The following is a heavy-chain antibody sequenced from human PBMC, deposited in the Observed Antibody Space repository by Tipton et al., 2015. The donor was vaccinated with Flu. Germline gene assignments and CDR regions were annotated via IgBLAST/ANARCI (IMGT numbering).Heavy chain of an antibody. CDR3: ARRDYSNYVSDPKSWFDP. D-gene: IGHD4-11*01. CDR2: IHHSGTT. J-gene: IGHJ5*02. V-gene: IGHV4-4*02. CDR1: GDSISNTKW. Sequence: GLVKPSGTLSLTCAVSGDSISNTKWWNWVRQPPGKGLEWIGEIHHSGTTNYIASLKSRVTISIDTSKNQFSLNMKSVTAADMAVYYCARRDYSNYVSDPKSWFDPWGQGTLVAVSS.